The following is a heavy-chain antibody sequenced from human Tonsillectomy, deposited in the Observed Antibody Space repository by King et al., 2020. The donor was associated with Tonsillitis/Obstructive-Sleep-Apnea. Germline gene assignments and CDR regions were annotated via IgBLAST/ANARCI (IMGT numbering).Heavy chain of an antibody. CDR2: IVVGSGST. Sequence: QLVESGPEVKKPGTSVTVSCTASGFTFSSSVVQWVRQARGQRPEWIGWIVVGSGSTNYAQKFRERVTITRDMSTSTAYMELSSLRFDDTAVYYCAALTTVTTLGPLGNWGQGTLVTVSS. CDR3: AALTTVTTLGPLGN. D-gene: IGHD4-17*01. CDR1: GFTFSSSV. J-gene: IGHJ4*02. V-gene: IGHV1-58*01.